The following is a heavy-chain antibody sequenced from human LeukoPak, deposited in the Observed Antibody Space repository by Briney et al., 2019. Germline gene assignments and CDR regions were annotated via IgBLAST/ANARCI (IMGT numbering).Heavy chain of an antibody. J-gene: IGHJ5*02. D-gene: IGHD3-10*01. CDR3: AAYIYTRGSHYHRPPES. V-gene: IGHV3-53*04. CDR1: GFVFSNYA. CDR2: LYNDGGT. Sequence: GGSLRLSCVGSGFVFSNYAISWVRQAPGGGLEWVSVLYNDGGTFYADSVKGRFSVSRHNSENTVFLQMDNLSPEDTAVYYCAAYIYTRGSHYHRPPESWGQGSLVTVSS.